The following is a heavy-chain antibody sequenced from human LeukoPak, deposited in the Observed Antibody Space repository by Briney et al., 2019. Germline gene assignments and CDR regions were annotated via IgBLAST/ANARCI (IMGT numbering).Heavy chain of an antibody. CDR2: IYHSGST. Sequence: SETLSLTCAVSGGSRTNDDWWNWVRQPPGKGLEWIGEIYHSGSTNYNPSLKSRVTISVDTSKNQFSLKLSSVTAADTAVYYCTRGRANYYGSGSYKATYYMDVWGKGTTVTVSS. V-gene: IGHV4-4*02. CDR3: TRGRANYYGSGSYKATYYMDV. D-gene: IGHD3-10*01. J-gene: IGHJ6*03. CDR1: GGSRTNDDW.